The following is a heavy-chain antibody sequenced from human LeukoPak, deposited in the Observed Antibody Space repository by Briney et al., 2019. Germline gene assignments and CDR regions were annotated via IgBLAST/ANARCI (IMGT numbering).Heavy chain of an antibody. CDR1: GGSFSGYY. V-gene: IGHV4-34*01. Sequence: SETLSLTCAVYGGSFSGYYWSWIRQPPGKGLEWIGEINHSGSTNYTPSLKSRVTISVDTSKNQFSLKLSSVTAADTAVYYCARSSGYFYYYYYMDVWGKGTTVTVSS. CDR3: ARSSGYFYYYYYMDV. D-gene: IGHD3-9*01. J-gene: IGHJ6*03. CDR2: INHSGST.